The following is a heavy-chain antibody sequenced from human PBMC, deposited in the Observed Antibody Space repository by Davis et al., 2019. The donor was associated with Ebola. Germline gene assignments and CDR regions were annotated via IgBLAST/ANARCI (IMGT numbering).Heavy chain of an antibody. Sequence: GGSLRLSCAASGFTFSSYGMHWVRQAPGKGLEWVSYISSSSSTIYYADSVKGRFTISRDNAKNSLYLQMNSLRAEDTAVYYCAIKAGYWGQGTLVTVSS. CDR3: AIKAGY. J-gene: IGHJ4*02. CDR1: GFTFSSYG. CDR2: ISSSSSTI. D-gene: IGHD6-25*01. V-gene: IGHV3-48*04.